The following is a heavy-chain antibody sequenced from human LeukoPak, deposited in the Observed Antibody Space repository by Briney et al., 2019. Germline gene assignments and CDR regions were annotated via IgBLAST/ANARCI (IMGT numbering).Heavy chain of an antibody. D-gene: IGHD2-8*01. J-gene: IGHJ4*02. CDR2: ISDSGDYT. V-gene: IGHV3-23*01. Sequence: PGGSLTLSCAGSGFTFSSYAMSWVRQAPGQGLEWVAVISDSGDYTSYADSVRGRFTISRDNSMNTLYLQMISLRPEDTAVYYCAKDTSIGKYCTYGVCSPFDYWGQGTLVTVSS. CDR3: AKDTSIGKYCTYGVCSPFDY. CDR1: GFTFSSYA.